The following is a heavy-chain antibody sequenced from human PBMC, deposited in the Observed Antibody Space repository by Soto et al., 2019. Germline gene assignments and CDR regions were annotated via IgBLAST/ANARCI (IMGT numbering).Heavy chain of an antibody. V-gene: IGHV3-74*01. D-gene: IGHD2-21*01. J-gene: IGHJ4*02. CDR2: IIGDGSVT. CDR1: GFTFSSYW. Sequence: EVQLVESGGGPVQPGGSLRISCAASGFTFSSYWMSWVRQVPGKGLVWVSRIIGDGSVTNYADSVKGRFTISRDNAKNTLYLQMNSLRVEDTAVYYCARGLEGSSLIVYWGQGTLVTVSS. CDR3: ARGLEGSSLIVY.